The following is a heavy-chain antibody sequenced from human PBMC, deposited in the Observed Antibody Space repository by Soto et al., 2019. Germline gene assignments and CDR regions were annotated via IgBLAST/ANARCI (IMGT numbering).Heavy chain of an antibody. CDR2: IGTAGDT. CDR3: ARGYCTNGVCWGGYYGMDV. D-gene: IGHD2-8*01. CDR1: GFTFSSYD. V-gene: IGHV3-13*01. J-gene: IGHJ6*02. Sequence: EVQLVESGGGLVQPGGSLRLSCAASGFTFSSYDMHWVRQATGKGLEWVSAIGTAGDTYYPGSVKGRFTISRENAKNSLYLQMNSLRAGDTSVYYCARGYCTNGVCWGGYYGMDVWGQETTVTVSS.